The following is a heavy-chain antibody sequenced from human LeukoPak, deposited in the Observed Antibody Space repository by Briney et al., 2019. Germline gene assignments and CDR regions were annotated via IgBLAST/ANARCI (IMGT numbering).Heavy chain of an antibody. J-gene: IGHJ4*02. CDR2: VFKSGNT. D-gene: IGHD1-26*01. CDR3: ARHLGYTPGSGAYGYFDN. V-gene: IGHV4-39*01. CDR1: GDSIDTTTYY. Sequence: SETLSLTCTVSGDSIDTTTYYWAWIRQSPGRGLEWIANVFKSGNTYYSPSLKGRVTLSVDTSKNQFSLQLASVTASDTAVYYCARHLGYTPGSGAYGYFDNWGQGTLVTVSS.